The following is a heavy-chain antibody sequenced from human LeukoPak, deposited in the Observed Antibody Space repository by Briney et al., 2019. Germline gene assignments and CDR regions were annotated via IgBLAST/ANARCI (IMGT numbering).Heavy chain of an antibody. J-gene: IGHJ4*02. Sequence: ASVKVSCKASVYRFTDYFMHWLRQAPGQGLEWMGWINPNSGDTDYAQKFQGRVTLTRDASIGTAYMELTRLRSDDTAVYYCATPTERLLPDYWGQGTLVTVSS. D-gene: IGHD2-15*01. CDR1: VYRFTDYF. V-gene: IGHV1-2*02. CDR3: ATPTERLLPDY. CDR2: INPNSGDT.